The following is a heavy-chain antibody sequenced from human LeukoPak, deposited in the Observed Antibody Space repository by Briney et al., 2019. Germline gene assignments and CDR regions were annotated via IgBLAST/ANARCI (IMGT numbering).Heavy chain of an antibody. Sequence: SETLSLTCTVSGYSISSGYYWGWIRQPPGKGLEWIGSAYHSGSTYYNPSLKSRVTISVDTSKNQFSLNLSSVTAADTAVYYCAREGAYCSSTSCYAFDIWGQGTMVTVSS. V-gene: IGHV4-38-2*02. CDR3: AREGAYCSSTSCYAFDI. D-gene: IGHD2-2*01. CDR1: GYSISSGYY. J-gene: IGHJ3*02. CDR2: AYHSGST.